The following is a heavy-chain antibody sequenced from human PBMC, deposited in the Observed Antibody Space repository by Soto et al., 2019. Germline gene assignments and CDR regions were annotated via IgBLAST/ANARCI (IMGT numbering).Heavy chain of an antibody. V-gene: IGHV1-69*01. CDR1: GGTFSRYA. CDR2: IIPMFGTT. J-gene: IGHJ5*01. D-gene: IGHD6-13*01. Sequence: QVQLVQSGAEVRKPGSSVKVSCKASGGTFSRYAINWVRQAPGQGLEWRGGIIPMFGTTNYAQKFKGRVTITADESNSTVYMELNTLRSEDAAVYYCARASIHGSSWYFWFDPWGQGTLVTVSS. CDR3: ARASIHGSSWYFWFDP.